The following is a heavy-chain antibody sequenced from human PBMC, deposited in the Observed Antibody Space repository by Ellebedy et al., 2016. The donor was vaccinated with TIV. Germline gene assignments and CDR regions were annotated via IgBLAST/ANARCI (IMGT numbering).Heavy chain of an antibody. Sequence: AASVKVSCKASGYTFTSYGISWVRQAPGQGLEWMGWISAYNGNTNYAQKLQGRLTMTTDTSTSTAYMELMSLRSDDTAVYYCARDVLRYFDSFGQRMDYWGQGTLVTVSS. D-gene: IGHD3-9*01. CDR3: ARDVLRYFDSFGQRMDY. CDR2: ISAYNGNT. V-gene: IGHV1-18*01. CDR1: GYTFTSYG. J-gene: IGHJ4*02.